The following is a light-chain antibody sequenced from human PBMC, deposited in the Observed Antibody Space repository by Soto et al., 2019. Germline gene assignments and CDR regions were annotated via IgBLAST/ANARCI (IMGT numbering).Light chain of an antibody. Sequence: EIVLTQSPGTLSLSPGERATLSCRASQSVSSSSLAWYQQKPGQAPRLLMYGVSYRATGIPDRFSGGGSGTDFTLTISRLEPEDFAVYYYQQYDSSPPITFGQGTRLEIK. CDR1: QSVSSSS. J-gene: IGKJ5*01. CDR3: QQYDSSPPIT. V-gene: IGKV3-20*01. CDR2: GVS.